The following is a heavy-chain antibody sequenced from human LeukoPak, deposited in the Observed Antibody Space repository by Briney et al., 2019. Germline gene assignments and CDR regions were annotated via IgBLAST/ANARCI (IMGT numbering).Heavy chain of an antibody. CDR1: GGSIRADY. D-gene: IGHD5-12*01. CDR2: IYYSGST. J-gene: IGHJ4*02. V-gene: IGHV4-59*08. Sequence: SASLSLTCTVSGGSIRADYCSWVRQPPGKGLEWIASIYYSGSTNYNPSLRSRVTISIDTSKSQFSLKLTSVTAADTAVYYCARTVATIEPYYFDFWGQGTLVTVSS. CDR3: ARTVATIEPYYFDF.